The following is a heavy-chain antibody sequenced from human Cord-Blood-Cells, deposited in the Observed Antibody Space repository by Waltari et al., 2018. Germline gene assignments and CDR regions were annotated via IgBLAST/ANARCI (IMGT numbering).Heavy chain of an antibody. D-gene: IGHD6-19*01. CDR1: GYTFTSNG. Sequence: QVQLVQSGAEVKKPGAAVKVSCKADGYTFTSNGLSWVRQAPGQGLERMGWLSAYNDNTNYAQKLQGIVTMTTDTSTSTAYMELRSLRSDDTAVYYCARRIAVAGTWFDPWGQGTLVTVSS. CDR3: ARRIAVAGTWFDP. CDR2: LSAYNDNT. J-gene: IGHJ5*02. V-gene: IGHV1-18*01.